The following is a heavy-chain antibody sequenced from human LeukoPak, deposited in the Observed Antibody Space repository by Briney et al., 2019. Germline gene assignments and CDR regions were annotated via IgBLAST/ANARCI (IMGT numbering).Heavy chain of an antibody. V-gene: IGHV5-51*01. D-gene: IGHD3-16*01. CDR3: ARQGDYYMDV. J-gene: IGHJ6*03. CDR2: IYPGDSDT. Sequence: GESLKISCKASGYSFSNYWIGWVRQVPGKGLEWMGIIYPGDSDTRYSPSFEGQVTISVDKSISTAYLQWSSLKASDTAMYYCARQGDYYMDVWAKGTTVTVSS. CDR1: GYSFSNYW.